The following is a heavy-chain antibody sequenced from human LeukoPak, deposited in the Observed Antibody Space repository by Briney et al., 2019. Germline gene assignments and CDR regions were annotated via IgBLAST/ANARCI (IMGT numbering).Heavy chain of an antibody. CDR1: GGSFSGYY. D-gene: IGHD1-7*01. J-gene: IGHJ6*03. CDR3: ARGWDYDTSYYYYYMDV. V-gene: IGHV4-34*01. Sequence: KASETLSLTCAVYGGSFSGYYWSWIRQPPGKGLEWIGEINHSGSTNYNPSLKSRVTISVDTSKNQFSLKLSSVTAADTAEYYCARGWDYDTSYYYYYMDVWGKGTTVTVSS. CDR2: INHSGST.